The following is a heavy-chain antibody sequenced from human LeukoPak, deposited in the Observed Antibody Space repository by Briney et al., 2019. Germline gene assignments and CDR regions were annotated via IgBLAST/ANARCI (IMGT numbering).Heavy chain of an antibody. Sequence: SETLSLTCAVYGGSFSGYYWSWIRQPPRKGLEWIGEINHSGSTNYNPSLKSRVTISVDTSKNQFSLKLSSVTAADTAVYYCARGRPSLGTRSRHSSAYYYFDYWGQGTLVTVSS. CDR3: ARGRPSLGTRSRHSSAYYYFDY. D-gene: IGHD3-22*01. V-gene: IGHV4-34*01. CDR1: GGSFSGYY. CDR2: INHSGST. J-gene: IGHJ4*02.